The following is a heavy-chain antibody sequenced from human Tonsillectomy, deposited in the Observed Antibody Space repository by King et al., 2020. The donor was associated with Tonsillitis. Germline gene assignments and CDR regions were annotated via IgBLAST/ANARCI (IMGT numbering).Heavy chain of an antibody. J-gene: IGHJ3*02. Sequence: QLVQSGAEVKKPGESLKISCKGSGYRFTSHWIAWVRQMPGKGLEWMGIIYLGDSDTRYSPSFQGQVTISADKSISSVCLQWTSLKASDTAMYCCARLGTGDYDRTKSGFDIWGQGTMVTVSS. CDR3: ARLGTGDYDRTKSGFDI. V-gene: IGHV5-51*01. D-gene: IGHD4-17*01. CDR2: IYLGDSDT. CDR1: GYRFTSHW.